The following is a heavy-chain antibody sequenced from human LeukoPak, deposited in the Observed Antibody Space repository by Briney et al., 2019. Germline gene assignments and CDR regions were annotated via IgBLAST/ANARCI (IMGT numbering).Heavy chain of an antibody. J-gene: IGHJ4*02. V-gene: IGHV3-23*01. Sequence: HPGGSLRLSCAASGFTFSSFAMSWVRQTPGKGLEWVSTISGSGGSTYYADSVKGRFTISRDNPKNTLYLQINSLRPEDRAMYYCTKGGSCDLWGDCDCWGQGTLVTVSS. CDR2: ISGSGGST. D-gene: IGHD2-15*01. CDR1: GFTFSSFA. CDR3: TKGGSCDLWGDCDC.